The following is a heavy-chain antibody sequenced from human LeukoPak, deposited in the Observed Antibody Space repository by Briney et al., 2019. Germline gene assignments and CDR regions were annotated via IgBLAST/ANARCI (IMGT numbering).Heavy chain of an antibody. J-gene: IGHJ3*02. D-gene: IGHD2-15*01. Sequence: SETLSLTCTVSGGSISDYYWSWIRQPPGKGLEWIGSIYYSGGTYYNPSLKSRVTISVDTSKNQFSLKLSSVTAADTAVYYCARYCSGGSCYSPSTFDIWGQGTMVTVSS. CDR1: GGSISDYY. V-gene: IGHV4-39*07. CDR3: ARYCSGGSCYSPSTFDI. CDR2: IYYSGGT.